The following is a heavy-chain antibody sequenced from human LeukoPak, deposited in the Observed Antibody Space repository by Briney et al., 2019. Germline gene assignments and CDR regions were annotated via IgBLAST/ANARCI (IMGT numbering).Heavy chain of an antibody. Sequence: PGGSLRLSCAASGFTFDDYAMHWVRQAPGKGLEWVSGISWNSGSIGYADSVKGRFTISRDNAKNSLYPQMNSLRAEDTALYYCAKDMYSSSSYFDYWGQGTLVTVSS. CDR3: AKDMYSSSSYFDY. J-gene: IGHJ4*02. CDR2: ISWNSGSI. V-gene: IGHV3-9*01. CDR1: GFTFDDYA. D-gene: IGHD6-13*01.